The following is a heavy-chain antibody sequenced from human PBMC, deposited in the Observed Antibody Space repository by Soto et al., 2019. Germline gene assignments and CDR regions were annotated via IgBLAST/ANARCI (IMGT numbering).Heavy chain of an antibody. CDR2: IRSKAYGGTT. J-gene: IGHJ6*02. V-gene: IGHV3-49*04. CDR1: GFTFGDYA. CDR3: TRDVAGIAAAGRPSSYGMDV. Sequence: PGGSLRLSCTASGFTFGDYAMSWVRQAPGKGLEWVGFIRSKAYGGTTECAASVKGRFTISRDDSKSIAYLQMNSLKTEDTAVYYCTRDVAGIAAAGRPSSYGMDVWGQGTTVTVSS. D-gene: IGHD6-13*01.